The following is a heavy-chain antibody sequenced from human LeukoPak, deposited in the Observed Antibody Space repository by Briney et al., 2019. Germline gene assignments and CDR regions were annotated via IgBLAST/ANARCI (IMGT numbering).Heavy chain of an antibody. D-gene: IGHD5-24*01. CDR3: ARGRRW. CDR2: INHSGNI. V-gene: IGHV4-34*01. J-gene: IGHJ4*02. Sequence: SETLSLTCAVDGGSFSGYYWTWIRQPPGKGLEWIGEINHSGNINYNPSLKSRLTISVDTSKNQFSLKLSSMTAADTAVYYCARGRRWWGQGALVTVSS. CDR1: GGSFSGYY.